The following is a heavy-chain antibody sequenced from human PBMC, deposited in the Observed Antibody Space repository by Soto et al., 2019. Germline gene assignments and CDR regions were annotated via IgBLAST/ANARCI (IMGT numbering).Heavy chain of an antibody. CDR2: IYYSGST. V-gene: IGHV4-59*01. J-gene: IGHJ6*03. Sequence: PSDTLSLTCTVSGGSISSYYWSWIRQPPGKGLEWIGYIYYSGSTNYNPSLKSRVTISVDTSKNQFSLKLSSVTAADTAVYYCARTPTTVTYYYYYYMDVWGKGTTVTVSS. CDR1: GGSISSYY. CDR3: ARTPTTVTYYYYYYMDV. D-gene: IGHD4-17*01.